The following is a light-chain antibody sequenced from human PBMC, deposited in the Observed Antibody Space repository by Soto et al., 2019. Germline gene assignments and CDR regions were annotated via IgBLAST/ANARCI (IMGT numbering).Light chain of an antibody. Sequence: QSVRSHPASVSGSPGQSITISCTGTNSDLGTYNLVSWYQQHPGKAPKTIIYEVTKRPSGVSKRFSGSKSGNTASLTISGLQAEDEDDYYCCSYVGSNIFYVFGTGTKVTVL. V-gene: IGLV2-23*02. CDR3: CSYVGSNIFYV. CDR1: NSDLGTYNL. J-gene: IGLJ1*01. CDR2: EVT.